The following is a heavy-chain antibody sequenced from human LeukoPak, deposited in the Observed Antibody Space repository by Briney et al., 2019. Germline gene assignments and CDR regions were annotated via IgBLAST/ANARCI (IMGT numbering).Heavy chain of an antibody. CDR2: INPSGGST. J-gene: IGHJ3*02. CDR3: ARGPDYAHYSSPWEGAFDI. V-gene: IGHV1-46*01. CDR1: RYTFTSYY. D-gene: IGHD6-13*01. Sequence: ASVKVSCKESRYTFTSYYMHWVRQALGQGLEWMGIINPSGGSTSYAQKFQGRVTMTRDTSTSTVYMELSSLRSEDTAVYYCARGPDYAHYSSPWEGAFDIWGQGTMVTVPS.